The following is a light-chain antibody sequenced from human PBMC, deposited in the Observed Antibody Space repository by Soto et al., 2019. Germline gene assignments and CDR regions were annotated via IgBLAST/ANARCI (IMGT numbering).Light chain of an antibody. Sequence: PGERATLSCLASQSLRSSYLAWYQRKPGQAPRLLMFGASRRATGIPDRFNGSGSGTDFILTISRLEPEDVAVYYCQQHGTSPYTFGQG. CDR3: QQHGTSPYT. V-gene: IGKV3-20*01. CDR1: QSLRSSY. J-gene: IGKJ2*01. CDR2: GAS.